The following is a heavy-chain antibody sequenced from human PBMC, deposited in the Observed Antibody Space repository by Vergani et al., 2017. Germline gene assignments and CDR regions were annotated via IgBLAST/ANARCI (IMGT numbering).Heavy chain of an antibody. D-gene: IGHD4-17*01. V-gene: IGHV3-49*04. CDR3: TRFPMTTPYFDY. CDR1: GFTFGDYA. Sequence: EVQLVESGGGLVKPGGSLRLSCTASGFTFGDYAMSWVRQAPGKGLEWVGFIRSKAYGGTTEYAASVKGRFTISRDDSKSIAYLQMNSLKTEDTAVYYCTRFPMTTPYFDYWGQGTLVTVSS. CDR2: IRSKAYGGTT. J-gene: IGHJ4*02.